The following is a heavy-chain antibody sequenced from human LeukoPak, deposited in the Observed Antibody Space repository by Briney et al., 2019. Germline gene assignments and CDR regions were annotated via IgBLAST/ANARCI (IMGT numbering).Heavy chain of an antibody. D-gene: IGHD1-26*01. CDR1: GFIFSSYA. Sequence: GGSLSLSCAASGFIFSSYAMHWVRQAPGKGLEGVAVISYDGSNKYYADSVKGRFTISRDNSKNTLYLQMNSLRAEDTAVYYCARDGRVYDTLDYWGQGTLVTVSS. V-gene: IGHV3-30*04. CDR2: ISYDGSNK. CDR3: ARDGRVYDTLDY. J-gene: IGHJ4*02.